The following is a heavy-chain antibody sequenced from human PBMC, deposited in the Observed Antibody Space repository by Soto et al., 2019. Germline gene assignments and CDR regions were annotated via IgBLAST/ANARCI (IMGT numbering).Heavy chain of an antibody. CDR3: ARDEQWPRPRWGWFDP. Sequence: GGSLRLSCAASGFTFSSYAMHWVRQAPGKGLEWVAVISYDGSNKYYADSVKGRFTISRDNSKNTLYLQMNSLRAEDTAVYYCARDEQWPRPRWGWFDPWGQGTLVTVSS. V-gene: IGHV3-30-3*01. D-gene: IGHD6-19*01. CDR1: GFTFSSYA. J-gene: IGHJ5*02. CDR2: ISYDGSNK.